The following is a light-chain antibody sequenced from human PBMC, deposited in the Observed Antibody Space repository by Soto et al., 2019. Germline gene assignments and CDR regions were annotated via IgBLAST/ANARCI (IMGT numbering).Light chain of an antibody. Sequence: EIVMTQSPATLSVSPGERATLSCRASQSISSNLAWYQHXXXXXPRVLIYRASTRATGIPPRFSGSGSXTXFTXTISNLQSEDFAVYYCQQYNNWPPWTFGQGTKVEIK. CDR1: QSISSN. J-gene: IGKJ1*01. CDR3: QQYNNWPPWT. V-gene: IGKV3-15*01. CDR2: RAS.